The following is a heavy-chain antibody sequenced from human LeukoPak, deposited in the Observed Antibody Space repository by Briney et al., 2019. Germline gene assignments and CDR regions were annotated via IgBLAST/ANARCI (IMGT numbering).Heavy chain of an antibody. CDR3: ARASSWYGLDAFDI. CDR1: GFTFSSYT. D-gene: IGHD6-13*01. CDR2: INSNGGST. Sequence: GGSLRLSCAASGFTFSSYTMHWVRQAPGKGLEYVSAINSNGGSTYYANSVKGRFTISRDNSKNTLYLQMGSLRAEDMALYYCARASSWYGLDAFDIWGQGTMVTVSS. V-gene: IGHV3-64*01. J-gene: IGHJ3*02.